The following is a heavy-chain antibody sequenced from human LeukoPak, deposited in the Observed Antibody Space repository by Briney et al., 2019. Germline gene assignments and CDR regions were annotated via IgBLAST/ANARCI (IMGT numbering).Heavy chain of an antibody. J-gene: IGHJ4*02. CDR2: INSDGSST. D-gene: IGHD7-27*01. CDR3: VSIPGD. CDR1: GFTFSSYW. V-gene: IGHV3-74*01. Sequence: QPGGSLRLSCAASGFTFSSYWMHWVRQAPGRGLVWVSRINSDGSSTSYADSVKGRFTISRDNAKNTLYLQMNTLRAEDTAVYYCVSIPGDWGQGILVTVSS.